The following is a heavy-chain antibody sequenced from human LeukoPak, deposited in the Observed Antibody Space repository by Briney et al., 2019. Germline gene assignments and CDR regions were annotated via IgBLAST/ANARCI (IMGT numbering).Heavy chain of an antibody. CDR3: ARKAGEFDY. CDR1: GFTFSSYS. CDR2: ISSSSSTI. V-gene: IGHV3-48*01. J-gene: IGHJ4*02. Sequence: GGSLGLSCAASGFTFSSYSMNWVRQAPGKGLEWVSYISSSSSTIYYADSVKGRFTISRDNAKNSLYLQMNSLRAEDTAVYYCARKAGEFDYWGQGTLVTVSS. D-gene: IGHD3-10*01.